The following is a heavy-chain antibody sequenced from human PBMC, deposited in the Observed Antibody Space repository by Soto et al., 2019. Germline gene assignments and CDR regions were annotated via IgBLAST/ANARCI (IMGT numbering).Heavy chain of an antibody. CDR1: GGTFSSYA. CDR2: IIPIFGTA. CDR3: ARVSMSISTSWVRGGMDV. J-gene: IGHJ6*02. V-gene: IGHV1-69*12. Sequence: QVQLVQSGAEVKKPGSSVKVSCKASGGTFSSYAISWVRQAPGQGLEWMGGIIPIFGTANYAQKFQGRVTITADESTSTAYMEVSSLRSEDTAVYYCARVSMSISTSWVRGGMDVWGQGTTVTVSS. D-gene: IGHD2-2*01.